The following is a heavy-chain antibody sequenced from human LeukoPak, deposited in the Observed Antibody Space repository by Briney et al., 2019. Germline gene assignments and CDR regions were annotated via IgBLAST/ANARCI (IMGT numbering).Heavy chain of an antibody. V-gene: IGHV1-18*01. CDR3: ARGLQENLAWLQAFSAFDI. Sequence: ASVTVSCKSSGYTFTSYGISWVRRAPGQGLEWMGWISAYNGNTNYAQKLQGRVTMTTDTSTSTAYMELRSLRSDDTAVYYCARGLQENLAWLQAFSAFDIWGQGTMVTVSS. D-gene: IGHD5-12*01. CDR2: ISAYNGNT. J-gene: IGHJ3*02. CDR1: GYTFTSYG.